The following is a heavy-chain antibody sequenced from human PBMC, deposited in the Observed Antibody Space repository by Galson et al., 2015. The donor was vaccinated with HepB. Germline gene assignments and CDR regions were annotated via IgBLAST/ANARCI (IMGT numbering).Heavy chain of an antibody. D-gene: IGHD6-13*01. CDR2: INTNTGNP. V-gene: IGHV7-4-1*02. CDR3: ARCIAAAGDNWFDP. J-gene: IGHJ5*02. CDR1: GYTFTSYA. Sequence: SVKVSCKASGYTFTSYAMNWVRQAPGQGLEWMGWINTNTGNPTYAQGFTGRFVFSLDTSVSTVYLQISSLKAEDTAVYYCARCIAAAGDNWFDPWGQGTLVTVSS.